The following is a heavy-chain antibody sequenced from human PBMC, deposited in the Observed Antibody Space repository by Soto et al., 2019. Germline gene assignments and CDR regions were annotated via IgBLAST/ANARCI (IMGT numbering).Heavy chain of an antibody. J-gene: IGHJ3*02. CDR2: ISYDGSNK. V-gene: IGHV3-30*18. CDR1: GFTFSSYG. Sequence: PGGSLRLSCVASGFTFSSYGMHWVRQAPGKGLEWVAVISYDGSNKYYADSVKGRFTISRDNSKNTLYLQMNSLRAEDTAVYYCAKGTLGYCSGGSCGDDAFDIWGQGTMVTVSS. D-gene: IGHD2-15*01. CDR3: AKGTLGYCSGGSCGDDAFDI.